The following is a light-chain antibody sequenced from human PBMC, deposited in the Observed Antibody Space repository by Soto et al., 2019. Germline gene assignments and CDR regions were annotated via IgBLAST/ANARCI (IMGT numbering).Light chain of an antibody. CDR3: ATWDDSLNGVV. CDR2: NNN. Sequence: QSVLTQPPSASGTPGQRVTISCSGSSSNIGSNTVSWYQQLPGTAPKVLMYNNNQRPSGVPDRFSGSKSGTSVSLVISGLQSEDEADYYCATWDDSLNGVVFGGGTKLTVL. CDR1: SSNIGSNT. J-gene: IGLJ2*01. V-gene: IGLV1-44*01.